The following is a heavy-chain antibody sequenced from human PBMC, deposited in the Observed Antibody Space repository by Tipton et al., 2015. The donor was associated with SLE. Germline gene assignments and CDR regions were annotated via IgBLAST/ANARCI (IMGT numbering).Heavy chain of an antibody. V-gene: IGHV3-43*01. D-gene: IGHD3-10*01. CDR2: FPWDSVST. J-gene: IGHJ4*02. CDR1: GFTFTSYT. Sequence: SLRLSCAASGFTFTSYTMHWVRQAPGKGLEWVSLFPWDSVSTFYADSVKGRFTISRDNSKNSLYLQMNSLRTEDTALYYCAKDALGFYGSGSFAYFDYWGQGTLVTVSS. CDR3: AKDALGFYGSGSFAYFDY.